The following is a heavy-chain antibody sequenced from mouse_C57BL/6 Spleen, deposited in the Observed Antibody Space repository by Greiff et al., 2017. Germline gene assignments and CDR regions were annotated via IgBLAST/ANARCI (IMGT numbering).Heavy chain of an antibody. CDR1: GYTFTSYW. J-gene: IGHJ2*01. V-gene: IGHV1-69*01. Sequence: VQLQQPGAELVMPGASVKLSCKASGYTFTSYWMHWVKQRPGQGLEWIGEIDPSDSYTNYNQKFKGKSTLTVDKSSSTAYMQLSSLTSEDSAVYYCARRFITTVVASYYFDYWGQGTTLTVSS. D-gene: IGHD1-1*01. CDR3: ARRFITTVVASYYFDY. CDR2: IDPSDSYT.